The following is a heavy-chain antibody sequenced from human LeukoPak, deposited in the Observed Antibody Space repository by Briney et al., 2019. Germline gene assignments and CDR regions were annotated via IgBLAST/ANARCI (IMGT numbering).Heavy chain of an antibody. J-gene: IGHJ3*02. CDR3: ARKWLRGAFDI. Sequence: SETLSLTCAVYGGSFSGYYRSWIRQPPGKGLEWIGEINHSGSTNYNPSLKSRVTISVDTSKNQFSLKLSSVTAADTAVYYCARKWLRGAFDIWGQGTMVTVSS. V-gene: IGHV4-34*01. CDR1: GGSFSGYY. CDR2: INHSGST. D-gene: IGHD5-12*01.